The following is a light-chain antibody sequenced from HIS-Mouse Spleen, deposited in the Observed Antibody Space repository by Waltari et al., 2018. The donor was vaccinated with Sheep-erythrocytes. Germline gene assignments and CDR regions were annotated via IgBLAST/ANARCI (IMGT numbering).Light chain of an antibody. Sequence: SYVLTQPPSVSVAPGKTARITCGGNNIGSKSVHWYQQKPGQAPVLVVHDDSDRPSGVPERFSGSNSGDTASLTISGRQAEDEADYYCSSYTSSSSYVFGTGTKVTVL. CDR3: SSYTSSSSYV. J-gene: IGLJ1*01. CDR1: NIGSKS. CDR2: DDS. V-gene: IGLV3-21*03.